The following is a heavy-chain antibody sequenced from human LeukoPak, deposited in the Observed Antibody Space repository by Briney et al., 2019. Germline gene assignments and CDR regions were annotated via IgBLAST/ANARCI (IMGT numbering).Heavy chain of an antibody. J-gene: IGHJ4*02. D-gene: IGHD6-19*01. V-gene: IGHV1-8*01. CDR1: GYTFTSYD. CDR3: ARRGIAVAGEGVDY. Sequence: ASVTVSCKASGYTFTSYDINWVRQAPGQGLEWMGWMNPNSGNTGYAQKFQGRVTMTRNTSISTAYMELSSLRSEDTAGYYCARRGIAVAGEGVDYWGQGTLVTVSS. CDR2: MNPNSGNT.